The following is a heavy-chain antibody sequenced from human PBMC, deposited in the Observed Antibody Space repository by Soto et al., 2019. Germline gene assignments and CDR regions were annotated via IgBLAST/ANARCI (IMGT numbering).Heavy chain of an antibody. CDR1: GFTFSDAW. V-gene: IGHV3-15*01. Sequence: VQLVESGGGLVKPGGSLRLSCAASGFTFSDAWMIWVRRAPGKGLEWVGRIKSKTSGGTSAYAAPVKGRISISRDDSKSTLFLQMNSLKIEDTAVYYCTTGYSDGSGYHGDDAFDIWGQGTVVTVSS. CDR3: TTGYSDGSGYHGDDAFDI. D-gene: IGHD3-22*01. J-gene: IGHJ3*02. CDR2: IKSKTSGGTS.